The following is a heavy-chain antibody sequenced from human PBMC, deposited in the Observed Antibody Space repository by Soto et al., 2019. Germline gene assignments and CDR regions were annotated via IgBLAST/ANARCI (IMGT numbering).Heavy chain of an antibody. D-gene: IGHD1-20*01. J-gene: IGHJ6*02. CDR2: INPNSGDT. CDR1: GYTFTGQF. V-gene: IGHV1-2*02. CDR3: ALTGRGGSWGQGNYYYYGMDV. Sequence: ASVKVSCKASGYTFTGQFMHWVRQAPGQGLEWMGWINPNSGDTTYSQRFQGRVTMTRDTSITTGYMELTGLTSDDTAVYYCALTGRGGSWGQGNYYYYGMDVWGQGTTVTVSS.